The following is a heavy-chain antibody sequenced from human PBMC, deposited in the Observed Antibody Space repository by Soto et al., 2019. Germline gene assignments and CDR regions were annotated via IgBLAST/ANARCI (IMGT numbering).Heavy chain of an antibody. V-gene: IGHV3-30*04. CDR2: TSNDAKNK. D-gene: IGHD6-19*01. Sequence: GGSLRLSCTASGITFNNYVIHWVRQAPGKGLEWVAVTSNDAKNKYNTDSVKGRFTISRDNSQNTLYLQMNNLRTEDTAVYYCARAYSSCWSLPFDYWGQGTLVTVSS. CDR1: GITFNNYV. J-gene: IGHJ4*02. CDR3: ARAYSSCWSLPFDY.